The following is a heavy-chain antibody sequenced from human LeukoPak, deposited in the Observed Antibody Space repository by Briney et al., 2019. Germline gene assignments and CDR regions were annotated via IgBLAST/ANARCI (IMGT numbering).Heavy chain of an antibody. Sequence: GGSLRLSCAASGFTFSSYSMNWVRQAPGKGLEWVSSISSSSSYIYYAGSVKGRFTISRDNSENTLYLQMNSLRGEDTAVYYCARGRYCNGGSCYFDSWGQGTLVTVSS. CDR3: ARGRYCNGGSCYFDS. J-gene: IGHJ4*02. CDR2: ISSSSSYI. D-gene: IGHD2-15*01. CDR1: GFTFSSYS. V-gene: IGHV3-21*04.